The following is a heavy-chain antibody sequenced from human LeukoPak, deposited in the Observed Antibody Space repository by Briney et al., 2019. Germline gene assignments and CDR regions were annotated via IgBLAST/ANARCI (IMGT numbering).Heavy chain of an antibody. CDR2: IYSGGST. CDR1: GFTFRAYA. D-gene: IGHD6-19*01. CDR3: AREAVAGLDY. J-gene: IGHJ4*02. Sequence: GGSLRLSCAASGFTFRAYAMHWVRQAPGKGLEWVSVIYSGGSTYYADSVKGRFTISRDNSKNTLYLQMNSLRAEDTAVYYCAREAVAGLDYWGQGTLVTVSS. V-gene: IGHV3-53*01.